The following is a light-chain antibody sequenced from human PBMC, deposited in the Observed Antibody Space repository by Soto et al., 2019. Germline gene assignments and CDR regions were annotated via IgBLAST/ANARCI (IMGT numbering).Light chain of an antibody. CDR2: GAS. V-gene: IGKV3-20*01. J-gene: IGKJ1*01. CDR3: QQYGSSRWT. Sequence: EIVLTHSPGTLSLSPCERAALSSSASQSVSSNYLAWYQQKPGQAPRLLVYGASSRATGIPDRFRGSGSGTDFTLTISRLEPEDFAVYYCQQYGSSRWTFGQGTKVDIK. CDR1: QSVSSNY.